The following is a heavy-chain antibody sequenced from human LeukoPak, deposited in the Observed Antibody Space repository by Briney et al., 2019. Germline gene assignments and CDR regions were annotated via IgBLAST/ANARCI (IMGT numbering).Heavy chain of an antibody. CDR1: GGSISSSNW. J-gene: IGHJ4*02. V-gene: IGHV4-4*02. CDR3: ARDPVVYRRLY. D-gene: IGHD2-2*01. Sequence: SETLSLTCAVSGGSISSSNWWSWVRQPPGKGLEWSGEVYHSGSTNYNPSLKSRVTISVDKSKNQFSLKLSSVTAADTAVYYCARDPVVYRRLYWGQGTLVTVSS. CDR2: VYHSGST.